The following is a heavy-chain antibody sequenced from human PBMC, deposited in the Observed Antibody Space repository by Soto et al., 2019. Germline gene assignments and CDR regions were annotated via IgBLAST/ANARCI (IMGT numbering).Heavy chain of an antibody. CDR3: ASDLHVGLVAY. CDR1: GYTFTRYG. J-gene: IGHJ4*02. V-gene: IGHV1-18*01. CDR2: ISAYNGNT. Sequence: GASVKVSCKASGYTFTRYGISWVRQAPGQGLEWMGWISAYNGNTKYAQKLQGRVTMTTDTSTSTAYMEVRSLRSDDTAVYYCASDLHVGLVAYWGQGTLVTGS. D-gene: IGHD5-12*01.